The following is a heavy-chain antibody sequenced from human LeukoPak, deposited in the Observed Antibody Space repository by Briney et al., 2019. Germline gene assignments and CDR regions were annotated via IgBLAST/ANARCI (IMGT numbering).Heavy chain of an antibody. Sequence: GGSLRLSCTASGFTFRSHSMIWVRQAPGKGLEWISYISGSSGTIYYADSVKGRFIISRDNDKNSLYLQMNSLRAEDTAVYYCARDRKRWLQWGTDYWGQGTLVTVSS. CDR2: ISGSSGTI. J-gene: IGHJ4*02. CDR3: ARDRKRWLQWGTDY. D-gene: IGHD5-24*01. V-gene: IGHV3-48*01. CDR1: GFTFRSHS.